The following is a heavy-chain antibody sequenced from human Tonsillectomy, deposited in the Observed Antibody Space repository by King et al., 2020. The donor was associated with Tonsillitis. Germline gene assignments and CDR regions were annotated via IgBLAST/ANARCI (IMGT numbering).Heavy chain of an antibody. V-gene: IGHV3-30*02. CDR2: IREDGSNK. CDR3: AKVLGVVVDATKDTYYYGMDV. CDR1: GFTFSSYG. Sequence: VQLVESGGGVVQPGGSLRLSCAASGFTFSSYGMHWVRQAPGKGLEWVAFIREDGSNKYYADSVKGRFTISRDKSKNTLYLQMNSLRAEDTAVYYCAKVLGVVVDATKDTYYYGMDVWGQGTTVTVSS. D-gene: IGHD2-15*01. J-gene: IGHJ6*02.